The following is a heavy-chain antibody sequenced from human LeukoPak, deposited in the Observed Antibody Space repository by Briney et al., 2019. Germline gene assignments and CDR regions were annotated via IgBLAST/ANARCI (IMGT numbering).Heavy chain of an antibody. CDR3: ARVSGYYGSGRPASGRSYYYMDV. D-gene: IGHD3-10*01. Sequence: SETLSPTCAVYGGSFSGYYWSWIRQPPGKGLEWIGEINHSGSTNYNPSLKSRVTISVNTSKNQFSLKLSSVTAADTAVYYCARVSGYYGSGRPASGRSYYYMDVWGKGTTVTVSS. J-gene: IGHJ6*03. CDR1: GGSFSGYY. V-gene: IGHV4-34*01. CDR2: INHSGST.